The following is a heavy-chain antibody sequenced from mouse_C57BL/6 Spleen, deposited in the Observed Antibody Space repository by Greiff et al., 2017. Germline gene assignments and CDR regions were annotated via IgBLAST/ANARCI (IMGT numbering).Heavy chain of an antibody. CDR3: TTGDYYGSGYSAWFAY. CDR2: IDPEDGGT. V-gene: IGHV14-1*01. J-gene: IGHJ3*01. CDR1: GFNITAYY. D-gene: IGHD1-1*01. Sequence: VQLQQSGAELVRPGASVKLSCTASGFNITAYYMHWVKQRPEQGLEWIGRIDPEDGGTESAPQFQGKATMTADTSSNTAYLQLSSLTSVDTAVYYCTTGDYYGSGYSAWFAYWGQGTLVTVSA.